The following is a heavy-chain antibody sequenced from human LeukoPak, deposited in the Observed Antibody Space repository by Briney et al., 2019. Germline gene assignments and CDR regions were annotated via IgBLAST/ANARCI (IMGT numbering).Heavy chain of an antibody. CDR1: GGSFSGYY. Sequence: SETLSLTCAVYGGSFSGYYWSWIRQHPGRGLEWIGYIFHSGRSYYNPSLKSRITMSVDTSKNQFSLNLSSVTAADTAVYYCARDQVECTGGTCQSRVGFDFWGQGTLVTVSS. J-gene: IGHJ4*02. CDR3: ARDQVECTGGTCQSRVGFDF. D-gene: IGHD2-8*02. CDR2: IFHSGRS. V-gene: IGHV4-34*09.